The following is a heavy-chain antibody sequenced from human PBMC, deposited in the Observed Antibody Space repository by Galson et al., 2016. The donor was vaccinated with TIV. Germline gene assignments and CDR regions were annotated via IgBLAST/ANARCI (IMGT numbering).Heavy chain of an antibody. Sequence: SVMVSCKASGYTFTRYYIHWVRQAAGQGLEWMGIIDPSNGGTTYAQKFQGRLTLTRDTSTSTVYFELSSLTSEDTALYYCASPHSGSYDFDYWGQGTLVTVSS. CDR1: GYTFTRYY. V-gene: IGHV1-46*03. CDR2: IDPSNGGT. CDR3: ASPHSGSYDFDY. J-gene: IGHJ4*02. D-gene: IGHD3-16*01.